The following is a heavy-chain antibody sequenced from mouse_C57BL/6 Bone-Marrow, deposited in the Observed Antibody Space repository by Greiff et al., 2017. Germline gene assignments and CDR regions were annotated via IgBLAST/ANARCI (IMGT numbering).Heavy chain of an antibody. CDR3: NYGSSYAMDY. V-gene: IGHV1-82*01. Sequence: QVQLQQSGPELVKPGASVKISCKASGYAFSSSWMNWVKQRPGKGLEWIGRIYPGDGDTNYNGKFKGKATLTADKSSSTAYMQLSSLTSEDSAVYFCNYGSSYAMDYWGQGTSVTVSS. J-gene: IGHJ4*01. CDR1: GYAFSSSW. CDR2: IYPGDGDT. D-gene: IGHD1-1*01.